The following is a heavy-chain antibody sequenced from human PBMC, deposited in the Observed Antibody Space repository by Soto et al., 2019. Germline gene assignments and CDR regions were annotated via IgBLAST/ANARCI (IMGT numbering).Heavy chain of an antibody. CDR2: ISYDGSNK. V-gene: IGHV3-30*18. CDR3: AKGPLWNPTLPADY. Sequence: SLRLSCAASGFTFSSYGMHWVRQAPGKGLEWVAVISYDGSNKYYADSVKGRFTISRDNSKNTLYLQMNSLRAEDTAVYYCAKGPLWNPTLPADYWGQGTLVTVSS. CDR1: GFTFSSYG. J-gene: IGHJ4*02. D-gene: IGHD1-1*01.